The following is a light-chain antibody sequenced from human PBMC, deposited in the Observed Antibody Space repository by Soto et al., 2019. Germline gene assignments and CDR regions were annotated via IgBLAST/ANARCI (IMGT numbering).Light chain of an antibody. Sequence: DVVMTQSPLSLPVTLGQPASISCTSSQSLIHSDGSTYLSWFQQRPGQSPRRLIYEVSDRDSGVPDRVSGSGSGPDLTLKISRVEAEDVGVYYCMQGTHWPWTFGQGTEVEIK. CDR2: EVS. CDR3: MQGTHWPWT. J-gene: IGKJ1*01. V-gene: IGKV2-30*02. CDR1: QSLIHSDGSTY.